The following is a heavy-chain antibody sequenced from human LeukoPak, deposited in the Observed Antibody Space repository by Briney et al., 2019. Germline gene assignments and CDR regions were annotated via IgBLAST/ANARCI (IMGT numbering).Heavy chain of an antibody. V-gene: IGHV4-59*08. D-gene: IGHD5-24*01. CDR3: ARHPTGRDGYNYRAFDI. J-gene: IGHJ3*02. Sequence: PSETLSLTCTVSGGTISSYYMSWIRQPPGKGLEWIGYIYYSGSTNYNPSLKNRVTISVDTSKNQFSLKLSSVTAADTAVYYCARHPTGRDGYNYRAFDIWGQGTMVTVSS. CDR2: IYYSGST. CDR1: GGTISSYY.